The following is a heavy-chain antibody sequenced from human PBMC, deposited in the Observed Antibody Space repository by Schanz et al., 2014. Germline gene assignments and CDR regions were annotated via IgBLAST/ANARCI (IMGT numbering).Heavy chain of an antibody. CDR2: IMPLRGIG. Sequence: QVQLVQSGPEVKKPGSSVKVSCQAFGDTFSKYNIMWVRPVPGQGLEWLGRIMPLRGIGNNAWKFQDRLTITADKSMNITYMELSSLGTEDTAVYYCTRLRRADPNGFDVWGQGTTVTVSA. V-gene: IGHV1-69*02. D-gene: IGHD6-19*01. CDR1: GDTFSKYN. J-gene: IGHJ6*01. CDR3: TRLRRADPNGFDV.